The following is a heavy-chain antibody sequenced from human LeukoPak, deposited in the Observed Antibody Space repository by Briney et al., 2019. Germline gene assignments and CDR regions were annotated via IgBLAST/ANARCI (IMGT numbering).Heavy chain of an antibody. Sequence: GGSLRLSCAASGFTFSSYWMSWVRQAPGKGLEWVANIKQDGSEKYYVDSVKGRFTISRDNAKNSLYLQMNSLRAEDTAVYYCARDQAVLRYFDWLPPGDRFDPWGQGTLVTVSS. CDR2: IKQDGSEK. V-gene: IGHV3-7*03. CDR3: ARDQAVLRYFDWLPPGDRFDP. D-gene: IGHD3-9*01. J-gene: IGHJ5*02. CDR1: GFTFSSYW.